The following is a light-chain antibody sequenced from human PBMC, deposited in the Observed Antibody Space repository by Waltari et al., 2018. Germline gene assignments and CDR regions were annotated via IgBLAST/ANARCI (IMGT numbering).Light chain of an antibody. Sequence: DIQMTQSPSSLSASVGDRVTITCRESQSISNFLNWYQQKPGKAPKLLIYGESTLQSGVPSRFSGSGSGTDFTLTLYSLQPEDFATYYCQQTYSTLVTFGQGTKVEIK. CDR3: QQTYSTLVT. CDR1: QSISNF. V-gene: IGKV1-39*01. J-gene: IGKJ1*01. CDR2: GES.